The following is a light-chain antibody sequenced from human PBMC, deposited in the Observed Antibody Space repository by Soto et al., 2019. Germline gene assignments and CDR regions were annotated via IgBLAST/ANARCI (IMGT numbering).Light chain of an antibody. J-gene: IGKJ5*01. CDR2: DAS. CDR3: QQFKESFT. V-gene: IGKV1-33*01. Sequence: DIQMTQSPSSLSASVGDRVTITCQASQDISNYLNWYQQKPGKAPKLLIYDASNLETGVPSRFSGSGSGTDFTLTITSLQPEDFATYYCQQFKESFTFGQGTRLEIK. CDR1: QDISNY.